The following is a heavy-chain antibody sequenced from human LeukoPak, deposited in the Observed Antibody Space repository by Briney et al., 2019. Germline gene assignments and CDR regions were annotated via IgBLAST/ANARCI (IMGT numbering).Heavy chain of an antibody. V-gene: IGHV3-30*02. J-gene: IGHJ4*02. CDR2: IRYDGSNK. D-gene: IGHD2-8*01. CDR1: GFTFSSYG. CDR3: AKDLRPKDYIVLMVYAIGF. Sequence: GGSLRLSCAASGFTFSSYGMHWVRQAPGKGLEWVAFIRYDGSNKYYADSVKGRFTISRDNSKNTLYLQMNSLRAEDTAVYYCAKDLRPKDYIVLMVYAIGFRGQGTLVTVSS.